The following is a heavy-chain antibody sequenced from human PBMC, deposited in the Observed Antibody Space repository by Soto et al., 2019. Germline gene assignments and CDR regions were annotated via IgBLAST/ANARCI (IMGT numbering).Heavy chain of an antibody. CDR2: INHSGST. J-gene: IGHJ5*02. CDR1: GGSFSGYY. Sequence: PSETLSLTCAVYGGSFSGYYWSWIRQPPGKGLEWIGEINHSGSTNYNPSLKSRVTISVDTSKNQFSLKLSSVTAADTAVYYCARGPGILTGYYRGGWFDPWGQGTLVTVSS. CDR3: ARGPGILTGYYRGGWFDP. D-gene: IGHD3-9*01. V-gene: IGHV4-34*01.